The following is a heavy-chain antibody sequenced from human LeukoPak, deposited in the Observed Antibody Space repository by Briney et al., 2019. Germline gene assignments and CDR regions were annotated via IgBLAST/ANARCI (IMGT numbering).Heavy chain of an antibody. J-gene: IGHJ4*02. Sequence: ASVKVSCKASGYTFTSYYMHWVRQAPGQGLEWMGIINPSGGSTSYAQKFQGRVTMTRDTSTSTVYMELSSLRSEDTAVYYCATGLAYYDFWSGYPNKDYWGQGTLVTVSS. CDR3: ATGLAYYDFWSGYPNKDY. CDR1: GYTFTSYY. V-gene: IGHV1-46*01. D-gene: IGHD3-3*01. CDR2: INPSGGST.